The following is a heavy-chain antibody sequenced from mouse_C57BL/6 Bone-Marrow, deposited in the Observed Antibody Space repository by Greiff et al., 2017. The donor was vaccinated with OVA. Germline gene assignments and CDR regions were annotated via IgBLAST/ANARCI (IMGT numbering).Heavy chain of an antibody. CDR3: AANYYGSSSFAY. Sequence: EVQGVESGPVLVKPGASVKMSCKASGYTFTDYYMNWVKQSHGKSLEWIGVINPYNGGTSYNQKFKGKATLTVDKSSSTAYMELNSLTSEDSAVFYYAANYYGSSSFAYWGQGTLVTVSA. CDR2: INPYNGGT. J-gene: IGHJ3*01. CDR1: GYTFTDYY. V-gene: IGHV1-19*01. D-gene: IGHD1-1*01.